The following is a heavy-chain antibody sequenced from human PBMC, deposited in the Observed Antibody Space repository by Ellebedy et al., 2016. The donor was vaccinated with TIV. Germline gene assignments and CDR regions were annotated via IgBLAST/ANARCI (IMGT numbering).Heavy chain of an antibody. CDR2: GYHSGST. CDR1: GYFISDGYY. D-gene: IGHD2-2*01. J-gene: IGHJ6*03. CDR3: ARDGTVLVPAADMDV. Sequence: SETLSLTCTDSGYFISDGYYWGWIRQPPGKGLEWIGSGYHSGSTFYNPSLKSRVSISVDTTKNQFSLRLASVTAADTAVYYCARDGTVLVPAADMDVWGKGTTVTVSS. V-gene: IGHV4-38-2*02.